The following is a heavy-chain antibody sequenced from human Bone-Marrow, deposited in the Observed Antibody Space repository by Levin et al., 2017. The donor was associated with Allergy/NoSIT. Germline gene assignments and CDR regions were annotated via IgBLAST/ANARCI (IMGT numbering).Heavy chain of an antibody. CDR3: ARVNYYGSGSYYLLTLSQYYYYGMDV. CDR1: GYTFTSYD. V-gene: IGHV1-8*01. Sequence: AASVKVSCKASGYTFTSYDINWVRQATGQGLEWMGWMNPNSGNTGYAQKFQGRVTMTRNTSISTAYMELSSLRSEDTAVYYCARVNYYGSGSYYLLTLSQYYYYGMDVWGQGTTVTVSS. D-gene: IGHD3-10*01. CDR2: MNPNSGNT. J-gene: IGHJ6*02.